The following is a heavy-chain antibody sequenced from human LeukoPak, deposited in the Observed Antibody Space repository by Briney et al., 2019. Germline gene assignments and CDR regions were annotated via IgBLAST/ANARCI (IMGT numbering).Heavy chain of an antibody. CDR2: IYYSGST. Sequence: SETLSLTCTVSGGSISSYYWSWIRQPPGKGLEWIGYIYYSGSTNYNPSLKSRVTISVDTSKNQFSLKLSSVTAADTAVYYCARDGIAVAGTSGSDYWGQGTLVTVSS. CDR3: ARDGIAVAGTSGSDY. V-gene: IGHV4-59*01. CDR1: GGSISSYY. J-gene: IGHJ4*02. D-gene: IGHD6-19*01.